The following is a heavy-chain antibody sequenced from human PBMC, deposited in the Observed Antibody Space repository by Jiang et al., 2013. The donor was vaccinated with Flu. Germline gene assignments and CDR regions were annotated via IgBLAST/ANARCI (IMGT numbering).Heavy chain of an antibody. V-gene: IGHV4-38-2*02. CDR3: ARKRKPIAVAGLTPFYYYYYGMDV. D-gene: IGHD6-19*01. CDR1: GYSISNYSISSGYY. Sequence: PGLVKPSETLSLTCTVSGYSISNYSISSGYYWGWIRQPPGKGLEWIGSIYHSGSTYYNPSLKSRVTISVDTSKNQFSLKLSSVTAADTAVYYCARKRKPIAVAGLTPFYYYYYGMDVWGQGTTVTVSS. CDR2: IYHSGST. J-gene: IGHJ6*02.